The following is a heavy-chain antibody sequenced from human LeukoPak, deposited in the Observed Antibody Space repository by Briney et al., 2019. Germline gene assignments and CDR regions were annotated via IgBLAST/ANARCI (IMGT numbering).Heavy chain of an antibody. CDR2: IYYSGST. J-gene: IGHJ4*02. CDR3: ARQYYDFWSAPGPFDY. Sequence: PSETLSLTCTVSGGSISSHYWNLIRQPPGKGLEWIGYIYYSGSTNYNPSLKSRVTISVDTSKNQFSLKLSSVTAADTAVYYCARQYYDFWSAPGPFDYWGQGTLVTVSS. D-gene: IGHD3-3*01. V-gene: IGHV4-59*11. CDR1: GGSISSHY.